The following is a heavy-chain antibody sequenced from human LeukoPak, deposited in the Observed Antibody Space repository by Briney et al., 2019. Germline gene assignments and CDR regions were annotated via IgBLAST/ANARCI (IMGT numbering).Heavy chain of an antibody. D-gene: IGHD5-12*01. CDR2: VYYNGNT. CDR1: GGSITSSNYY. V-gene: IGHV4-39*07. J-gene: IGHJ5*02. Sequence: PSETLSLTCSVSGGSITSSNYYWGWIRQPPGKGLEWIANVYYNGNTYYSPSLKSRITISVDVSKNQFSLKVTSVTAADTAVYYCARRGLWLRDSWFDPWGQGTLVTVSS. CDR3: ARRGLWLRDSWFDP.